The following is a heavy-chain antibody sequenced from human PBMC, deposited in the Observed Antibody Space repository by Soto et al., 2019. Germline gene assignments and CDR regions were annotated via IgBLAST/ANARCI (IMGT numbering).Heavy chain of an antibody. V-gene: IGHV3-30-3*01. D-gene: IGHD2-2*01. CDR3: ATTRVGPCSSSICFSGIFDGMDV. Sequence: GGALRLSCSASGFTISNYGMHWVRQAPGKGLGWVAVISYDGTITYYADSVKGRFTISRDNSKNTLYLQMNSLRTEDTAVYYCATTRVGPCSSSICFSGIFDGMDVWGQGTTVTVSS. CDR1: GFTISNYG. CDR2: ISYDGTIT. J-gene: IGHJ6*02.